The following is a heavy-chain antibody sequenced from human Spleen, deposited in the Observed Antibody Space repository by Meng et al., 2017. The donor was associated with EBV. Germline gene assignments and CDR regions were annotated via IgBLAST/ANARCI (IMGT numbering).Heavy chain of an antibody. Sequence: EGQLVEPGGVLVQPGGSLTLSCATSGFTFSSFWMHWVRQAPGKGLEWISRTNEDGRTTTYADSVRGRFTISRDNTKNTLYLQMNSLRVEDTAQYFCSRDLAGPYDDWGQGTLVTVSS. CDR2: TNEDGRTT. CDR3: SRDLAGPYDD. J-gene: IGHJ4*02. V-gene: IGHV3-74*01. CDR1: GFTFSSFW. D-gene: IGHD3-3*02.